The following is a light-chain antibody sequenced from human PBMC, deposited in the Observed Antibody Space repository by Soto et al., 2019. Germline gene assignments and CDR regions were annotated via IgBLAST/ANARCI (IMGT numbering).Light chain of an antibody. V-gene: IGKV3D-20*02. CDR1: QSVSSSY. J-gene: IGKJ1*01. Sequence: EIVLTQSTGTLSLSPGERATLSCRASQSVSSSYLAWYQQKPGQAPRLLIYGASSRATGIPDRFSGSGSGTDFTLTISSLEPEDFAVYYCQQRGNRPPWTFGQGTKV. CDR3: QQRGNRPPWT. CDR2: GAS.